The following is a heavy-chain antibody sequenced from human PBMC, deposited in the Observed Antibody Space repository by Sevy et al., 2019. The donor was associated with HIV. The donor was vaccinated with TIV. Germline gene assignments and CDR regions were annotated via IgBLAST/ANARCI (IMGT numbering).Heavy chain of an antibody. CDR3: AIPPNPGDYYYYGMDV. CDR1: GFTFSSYG. V-gene: IGHV3-30*03. D-gene: IGHD3-10*01. Sequence: GGSLRLSCAASGFTFSSYGMHWVRQAPGKGLEWVAVISYDGSNKYYADSVKGRFTISRDNSKNTLDLQMNSLRAEDTDVYYCAIPPNPGDYYYYGMDVCGQGTTVTVSS. CDR2: ISYDGSNK. J-gene: IGHJ6*02.